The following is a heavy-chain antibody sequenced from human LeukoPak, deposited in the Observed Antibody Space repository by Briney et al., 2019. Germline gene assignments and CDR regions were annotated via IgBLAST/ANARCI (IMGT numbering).Heavy chain of an antibody. V-gene: IGHV3-11*01. D-gene: IGHD4-17*01. CDR2: ISSSGSTI. CDR1: GFTFSDYY. Sequence: GGSLRLSCAASGFTFSDYYMSWIRQAPGKGLEWVSYISSSGSTIYYADSVKGRFTISRDNSKNTLYLQMNSLRAEDTAVYYCADEGIYGDYSFDYWGQGTLVTVSS. J-gene: IGHJ4*02. CDR3: ADEGIYGDYSFDY.